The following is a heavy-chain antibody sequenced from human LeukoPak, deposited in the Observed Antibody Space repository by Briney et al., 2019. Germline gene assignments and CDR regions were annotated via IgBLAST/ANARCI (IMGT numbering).Heavy chain of an antibody. J-gene: IGHJ4*02. CDR2: ISGDGSST. CDR3: ARGDSSTRLYFDC. D-gene: IGHD2-2*01. CDR1: GFTLSNYW. Sequence: GGSLRLSCAASGFTLSNYWMHWVRQAPGKGLVWVSHISGDGSSTTYADSVKGRLTISRDNAKNTLYLQMNSLRAEDTGVYYCARGDSSTRLYFDCWGQGTLVTVSS. V-gene: IGHV3-74*03.